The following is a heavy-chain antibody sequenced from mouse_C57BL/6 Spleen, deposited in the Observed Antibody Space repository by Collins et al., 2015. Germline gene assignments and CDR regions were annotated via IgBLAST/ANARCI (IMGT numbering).Heavy chain of an antibody. CDR1: GYTFTSYW. CDR2: IYPGSGST. D-gene: IGHD2-4*01. Sequence: QVQLQQPGAELVKPGASVKMSCKASGYTFTSYWITWVKQRPGQGLEWIGDIYPGSGSTNYNEKFKSKATLTVDTSSSTAYMQLSSLTSEDSAVYYCARFYYDYAHAMDYWGQGTSVTVSS. CDR3: ARFYYDYAHAMDY. J-gene: IGHJ4*01. V-gene: IGHV1-55*01.